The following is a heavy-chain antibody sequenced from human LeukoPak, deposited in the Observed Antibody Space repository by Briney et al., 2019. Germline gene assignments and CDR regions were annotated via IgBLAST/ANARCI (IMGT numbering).Heavy chain of an antibody. D-gene: IGHD1-1*01. V-gene: IGHV3-21*01. CDR2: ISGDSTYI. CDR3: ARVSGRLERQSDLDY. Sequence: GGSLRLSCAASGFTFASYSMNWLRQAPGKGLEWVSSISGDSTYIYNAVSVKGRFTISRDNAQASLYLQMISLRADDTAVYYCARVSGRLERQSDLDYWGQGTLVIVSS. CDR1: GFTFASYS. J-gene: IGHJ4*02.